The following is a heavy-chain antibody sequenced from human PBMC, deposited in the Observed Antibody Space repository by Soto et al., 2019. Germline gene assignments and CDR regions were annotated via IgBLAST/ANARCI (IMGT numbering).Heavy chain of an antibody. CDR1: GFIFMNYG. J-gene: IGHJ6*02. D-gene: IGHD4-17*01. CDR3: AKDHGDVIALGVDYYYGMDV. CDR2: ISYDESNK. V-gene: IGHV3-30*18. Sequence: QVQLVESGGGVVQPGTSVRLSCAASGFIFMNYGMHWVRQAPGKGLEWVAVISYDESNKYYADSVKGRFFISRDNSKLTLYLPANSLRTEDTDVDYCAKDHGDVIALGVDYYYGMDVWGQGTTVTVSS.